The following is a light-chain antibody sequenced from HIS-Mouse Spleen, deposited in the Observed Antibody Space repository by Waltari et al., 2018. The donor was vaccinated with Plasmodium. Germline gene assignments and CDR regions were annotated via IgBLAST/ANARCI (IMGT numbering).Light chain of an antibody. CDR1: SSYVATYNL. J-gene: IGLJ3*02. Sequence: QSALTQPAPVSGSPGQSLTIPCTGTSSYVATYNLVSWYQQHPGKAPKLMIYEGSKRPSGVSNRFSGSKSGNTASLTISGLQAEDEADYYCCSYAGSSTFVFGGGTKLTVL. CDR2: EGS. V-gene: IGLV2-23*03. CDR3: CSYAGSSTFV.